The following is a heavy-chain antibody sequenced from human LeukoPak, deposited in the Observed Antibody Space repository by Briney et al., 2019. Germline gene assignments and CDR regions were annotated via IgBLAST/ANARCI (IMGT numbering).Heavy chain of an antibody. CDR3: ARRVGRTGTTDFDY. CDR2: IYPGESDT. CDR1: GYSFTRYW. D-gene: IGHD1-1*01. V-gene: IGHV5-51*01. Sequence: KGGESLKISCKGSGYSFTRYWIGWVRQMPGKGLEWMGIIYPGESDTRYSPSFQGQVTISADKSISTAYLQWSSLKASDTATYYCARRVGRTGTTDFDYWGQGTLVTVSS. J-gene: IGHJ4*02.